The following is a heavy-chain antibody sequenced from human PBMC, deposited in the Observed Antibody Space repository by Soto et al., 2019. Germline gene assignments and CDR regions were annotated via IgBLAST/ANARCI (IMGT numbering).Heavy chain of an antibody. CDR3: ARGRAVWGSYRPDWFDP. V-gene: IGHV4-34*01. J-gene: IGHJ5*02. CDR1: GGSFSGYY. D-gene: IGHD3-16*02. CDR2: INHSGST. Sequence: PSETLSLTCAVYGGSFSGYYWSWIRQPPGKGLEWIGEINHSGSTNYNPSLKSRVTISVDTSKNQFSLKLSSVTAADTAVYYCARGRAVWGSYRPDWFDPWGQGTLVTVS.